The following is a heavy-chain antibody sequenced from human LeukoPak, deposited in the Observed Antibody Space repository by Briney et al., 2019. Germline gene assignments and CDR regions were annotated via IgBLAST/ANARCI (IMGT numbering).Heavy chain of an antibody. D-gene: IGHD3-3*01. CDR1: GGSMSNYY. Sequence: SETLSLTCTVSGGSMSNYYWTWIRQSPGEGLEWIGYVYYSGRANYNPSLNSRVSISIETSKSQVSLRLSSVTAADTAVYYCARRRDPRRGGYYHFDKWGQGKLVTVSS. J-gene: IGHJ4*02. V-gene: IGHV4-59*08. CDR2: VYYSGRA. CDR3: ARRRDPRRGGYYHFDK.